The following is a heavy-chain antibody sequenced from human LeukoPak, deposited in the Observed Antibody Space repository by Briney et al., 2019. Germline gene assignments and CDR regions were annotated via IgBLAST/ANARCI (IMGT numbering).Heavy chain of an antibody. Sequence: ASVKVSCKASGYTFTSNYIHWVRQAPGQGLEWMGMIYPRDGSTSYAQKFQGKVTVTRDTSTSTVHMELSGLRSEDTAVYYCARDQEGSDYWGQGTLVTVSS. V-gene: IGHV1-46*01. J-gene: IGHJ4*02. CDR2: IYPRDGST. CDR3: ARDQEGSDY. CDR1: GYTFTSNY.